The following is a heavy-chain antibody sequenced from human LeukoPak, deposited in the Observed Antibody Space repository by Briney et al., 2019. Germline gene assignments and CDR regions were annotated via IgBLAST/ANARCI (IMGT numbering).Heavy chain of an antibody. J-gene: IGHJ4*02. CDR2: ISSSSSYI. D-gene: IGHD1-26*01. V-gene: IGHV3-21*01. CDR1: GFTFSSYS. Sequence: GGSLRLSCAASGFTFSSYSMNWVRQAPGKGLEGVSSISSSSSYIYYADSVKGRFTISRDNAKNSLYLQMNSLRAEDTAVYYCARELLGRRAWDYWGQGTLVTVSS. CDR3: ARELLGRRAWDY.